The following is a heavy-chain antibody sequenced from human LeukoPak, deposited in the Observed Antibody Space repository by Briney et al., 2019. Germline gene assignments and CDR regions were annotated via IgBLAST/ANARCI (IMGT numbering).Heavy chain of an antibody. J-gene: IGHJ6*02. Sequence: PGGSLRLSCAASGFTFSSYAMHWVRQAPGKGLEWVAVISYDGSNKYYADSVKGRFTISRDNSKNTLYLQMNSLRAEDTAVYYCAREYTIFRVIVNYYYYGMDVWGQGTTVTVSS. D-gene: IGHD3-3*01. CDR1: GFTFSSYA. CDR3: AREYTIFRVIVNYYYYGMDV. V-gene: IGHV3-30*01. CDR2: ISYDGSNK.